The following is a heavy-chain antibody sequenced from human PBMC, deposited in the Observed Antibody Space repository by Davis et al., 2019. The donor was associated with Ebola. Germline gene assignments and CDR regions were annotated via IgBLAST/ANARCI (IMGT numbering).Heavy chain of an antibody. Sequence: GESLKISCAASGFTFSSYDMHWVRQATGKGLEWVSAIGTAGDTYYPGSVKGRFTISRENAKNSLYLQMNSLRAEDTALYYCAKDYIAAAGTVYYGMDVWGQGTTVTVSS. V-gene: IGHV3-13*01. J-gene: IGHJ6*02. D-gene: IGHD6-13*01. CDR2: IGTAGDT. CDR1: GFTFSSYD. CDR3: AKDYIAAAGTVYYGMDV.